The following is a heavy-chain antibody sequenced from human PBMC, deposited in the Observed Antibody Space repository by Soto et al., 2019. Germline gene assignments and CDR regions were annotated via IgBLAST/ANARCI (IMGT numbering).Heavy chain of an antibody. CDR3: AKNGLSSSPSAIDS. J-gene: IGHJ4*02. CDR1: GFTFSSYV. V-gene: IGHV3-21*04. D-gene: IGHD6-6*01. CDR2: ISRSSSYI. Sequence: GGSLRLSCAASGFTFSSYVMNWVRQGPGKGLEWVSSISRSSSYIYYGDSAKGRFTISRDDAKNSLYLEMNSLRAEDTAVYYCAKNGLSSSPSAIDSWGQGTLVTVSS.